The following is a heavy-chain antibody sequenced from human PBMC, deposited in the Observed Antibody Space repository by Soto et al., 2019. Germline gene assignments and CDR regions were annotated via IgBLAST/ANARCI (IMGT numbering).Heavy chain of an antibody. CDR1: GGCFSSYA. CDR2: IIPIFGTA. CDR3: ASTYCGGDCYPGYFQH. J-gene: IGHJ1*01. V-gene: IGHV1-69*06. D-gene: IGHD2-21*02. Sequence: ASVKVSRKAAGGCFSSYAISWVRQAPGQGLEWMGGIIPIFGTANYAQKFQGRVTITADKSTSTAYMELSSLRSEDTAVYYCASTYCGGDCYPGYFQHWGQGTLVTVSS.